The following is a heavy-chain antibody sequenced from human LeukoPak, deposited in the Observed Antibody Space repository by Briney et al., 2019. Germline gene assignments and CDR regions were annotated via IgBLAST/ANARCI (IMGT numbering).Heavy chain of an antibody. V-gene: IGHV3-23*01. CDR1: GFTFSSPA. CDR3: AKDGQYGDYWYYYMDV. D-gene: IGHD4-17*01. CDR2: ISRSGGGT. J-gene: IGHJ6*03. Sequence: PGGSLRLSCAVSGFTFSSPAMSWVRQAPGKGLEWVSAISRSGGGTYYADSVKGRFTISRDNSKNTLYLQMNSLRAEDTAVYYCAKDGQYGDYWYYYMDVWGKGTTVTVSS.